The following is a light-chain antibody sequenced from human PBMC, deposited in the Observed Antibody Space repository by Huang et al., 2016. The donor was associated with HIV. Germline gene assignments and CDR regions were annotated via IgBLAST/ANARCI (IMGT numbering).Light chain of an antibody. CDR3: QQYNNWPPA. CDR1: RSLSST. Sequence: EIVMTQSPATLSVSPGERATLSCRASRSLSSTLAWYQQKLGQAPRLLIYGVSTRATGIPARFSGRGSGTEFTHTVRSLQSEDFAVYYCQQYNNWPPAFGQGTKVEIK. J-gene: IGKJ1*01. V-gene: IGKV3-15*01. CDR2: GVS.